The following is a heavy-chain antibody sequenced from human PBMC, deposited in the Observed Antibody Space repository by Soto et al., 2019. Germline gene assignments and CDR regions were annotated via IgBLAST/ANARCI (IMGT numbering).Heavy chain of an antibody. V-gene: IGHV7-4-1*01. Sequence: QVQLVQSGSDLKKPGASVKVSCKASGYTFTTYAMNWVRQAPGQGLAWMGWINTNTGNPTYAQGFTGRFVFSLDTSVSTAYLQICSLKAEDTAVYYCARGMYSSGEWGWFDPWGQGTLVTVSS. CDR2: INTNTGNP. CDR3: ARGMYSSGEWGWFDP. J-gene: IGHJ5*02. D-gene: IGHD6-19*01. CDR1: GYTFTTYA.